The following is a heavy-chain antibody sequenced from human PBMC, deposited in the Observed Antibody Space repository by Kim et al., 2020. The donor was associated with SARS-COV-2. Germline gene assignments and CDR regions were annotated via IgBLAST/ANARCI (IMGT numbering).Heavy chain of an antibody. J-gene: IGHJ5*02. V-gene: IGHV1-3*01. CDR2: INAGNGNT. CDR1: GYTFTSYA. CDR3: AREYYGSGSYPNGDP. Sequence: ASVKVSCKASGYTFTSYAMHWVRQAPGQRLEWMGWINAGNGNTKYSQKFQGRVTITRDTSASTAYMELSSLRSEDTAVYYCAREYYGSGSYPNGDPWGQGTLVTVSS. D-gene: IGHD3-10*01.